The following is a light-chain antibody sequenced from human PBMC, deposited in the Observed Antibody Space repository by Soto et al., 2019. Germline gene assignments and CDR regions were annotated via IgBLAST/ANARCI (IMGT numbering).Light chain of an antibody. CDR3: CSYTSTYTLV. CDR2: VVI. Sequence: QSVLTQPASVSGSPGQSITISCTGTSSDIGTYNSVSWYQHHPGKAPKLLIFVVIDRPSGVSDRFSGSKSGNTASLTISGLQPEDEADYYCCSYTSTYTLVFGGGTKVTVL. V-gene: IGLV2-14*01. J-gene: IGLJ3*02. CDR1: SSDIGTYNS.